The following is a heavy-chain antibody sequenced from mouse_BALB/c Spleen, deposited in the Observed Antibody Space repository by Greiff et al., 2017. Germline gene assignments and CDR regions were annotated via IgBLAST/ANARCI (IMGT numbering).Heavy chain of an antibody. CDR3: ARDGNYVGYAMDY. V-gene: IGHV3-2*02. J-gene: IGHJ4*01. Sequence: EVQGVESGPGLVKPSQSLSLTCTVTGYSITSDYAWNWIRQFPGNKLEWMGYISYSGSTSYNPSLKSRISITRDTSKNQFFLQLNSVTTEDTATYYCARDGNYVGYAMDYWGQGTSVTVSS. CDR1: GYSITSDYA. CDR2: ISYSGST. D-gene: IGHD2-1*01.